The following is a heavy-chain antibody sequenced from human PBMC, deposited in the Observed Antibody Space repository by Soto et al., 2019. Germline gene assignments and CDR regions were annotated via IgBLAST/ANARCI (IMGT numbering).Heavy chain of an antibody. CDR3: AKDLGGSYPERYYYYGMDI. CDR2: ISYDGSTK. Sequence: QVQLVESGGGVVQPGRSLRLSCAASGFTFSPYGMHWVRQAPGKGLEWVAVISYDGSTKYYADSVKGRFTISRANSNNTLYLQMNSLRADDTAVYYCAKDLGGSYPERYYYYGMDIWGQGTTVTVSS. D-gene: IGHD1-26*01. V-gene: IGHV3-30*18. J-gene: IGHJ6*02. CDR1: GFTFSPYG.